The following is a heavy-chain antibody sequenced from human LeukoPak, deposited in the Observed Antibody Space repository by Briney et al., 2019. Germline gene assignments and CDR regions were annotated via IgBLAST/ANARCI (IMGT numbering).Heavy chain of an antibody. CDR1: GGSFSGYY. V-gene: IGHV4-59*10. Sequence: SETLSLTCAVYGGSFSGYYWSWIRQPAGKGLEWIGRIYTSGSTNYNPSLKSRVTMSVDTSKNQFPLKLSSVTAADTAVYYCARGGWYDILTGYYRDAFDIWGQGTMVTVSS. D-gene: IGHD3-9*01. CDR3: ARGGWYDILTGYYRDAFDI. J-gene: IGHJ3*02. CDR2: IYTSGST.